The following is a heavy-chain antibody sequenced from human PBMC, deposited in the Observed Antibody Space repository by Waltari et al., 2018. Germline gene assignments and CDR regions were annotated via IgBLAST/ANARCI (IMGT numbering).Heavy chain of an antibody. Sequence: QVQLVESGGGVVQPGRSLRLSCAASGFTFSSYGMHWVRQAPGKGLEWVAVISYDGNNKYYVDSVKGRFTISRDNSENTLYLQMNGLRAEDTAVYYCVKDSAAATLDYWGQGTLVTVSS. CDR2: ISYDGNNK. CDR3: VKDSAAATLDY. D-gene: IGHD6-13*01. J-gene: IGHJ4*02. CDR1: GFTFSSYG. V-gene: IGHV3-30*18.